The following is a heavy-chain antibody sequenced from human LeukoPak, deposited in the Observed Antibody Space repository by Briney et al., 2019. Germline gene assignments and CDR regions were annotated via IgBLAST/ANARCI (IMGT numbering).Heavy chain of an antibody. CDR3: ASLLGGYVWGSYRLGAFDI. Sequence: TSETLSLTCTVSGGSISSSSYYWGWIRQPPGKGLEWIGSIYYSGSTYYNPSLKSRVTISVDTSKNQFSLKLSSVTAADTAVYYCASLLGGYVWGSYRLGAFDIWGQGTMVTVSS. CDR1: GGSISSSSYY. D-gene: IGHD3-16*02. V-gene: IGHV4-39*01. CDR2: IYYSGST. J-gene: IGHJ3*02.